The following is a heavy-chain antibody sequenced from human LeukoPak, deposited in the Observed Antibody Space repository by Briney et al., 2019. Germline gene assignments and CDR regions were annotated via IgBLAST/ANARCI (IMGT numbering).Heavy chain of an antibody. J-gene: IGHJ6*02. D-gene: IGHD3-16*01. CDR3: ASVWIRPYYYYGMDV. V-gene: IGHV3-23*01. CDR2: ISGSGGST. CDR1: GFTFSSYA. Sequence: GGSLRLSCAASGFTFSSYAMSWVRQAPGKGLEWVSAISGSGGSTYYADSVKGRFTISRDNSKNTLYLQMNSLRAEDTAVYYCASVWIRPYYYYGMDVWGQGTTVTVSS.